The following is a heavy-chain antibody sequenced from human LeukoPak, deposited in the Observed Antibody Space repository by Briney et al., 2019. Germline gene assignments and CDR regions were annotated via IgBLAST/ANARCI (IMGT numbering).Heavy chain of an antibody. V-gene: IGHV4-39*01. CDR1: GGSISSSSYY. Sequence: SETLSLTCTVSGGSISSSSYYWGWIRQPPGKGLEWIGSIYYSGSTYYNPSLKSRVTISVDTSKNRFSLKLSSVTAADTAVYYCASLKDIVATISFWGQGTLVTVSS. D-gene: IGHD5-12*01. CDR3: ASLKDIVATISF. J-gene: IGHJ4*02. CDR2: IYYSGST.